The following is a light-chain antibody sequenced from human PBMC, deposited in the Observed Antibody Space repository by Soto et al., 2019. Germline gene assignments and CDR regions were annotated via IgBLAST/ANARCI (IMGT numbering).Light chain of an antibody. Sequence: IHMTQSPSTLSGSVGDRVTITCRASQTISSELAWYQQKRGKDPKLLIYKASTLKSGVPSRFSGSGSGTEFTLTISSLQPDDFATYYCQHYNSYSEEFGQGTKV. CDR2: KAS. CDR3: QHYNSYSEE. J-gene: IGKJ1*01. CDR1: QTISSE. V-gene: IGKV1-5*03.